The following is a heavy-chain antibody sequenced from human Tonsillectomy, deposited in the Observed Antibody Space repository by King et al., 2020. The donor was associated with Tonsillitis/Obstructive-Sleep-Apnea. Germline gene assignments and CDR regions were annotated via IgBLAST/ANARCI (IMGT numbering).Heavy chain of an antibody. CDR2: ISAHNGHT. J-gene: IGHJ4*02. D-gene: IGHD3-22*01. CDR1: GYTFTNYG. CDR3: ARDSMSHYYDSSSYYPFNY. Sequence: QLVQSGAEVKKPGASVKVSCKASGYTFTNYGISWVRQAPGQGLEWMAWISAHNGHTNYAQNLQGRVTMTTDASTSTAYMELRSLRSDDTAVYYCARDSMSHYYDSSSYYPFNYWGQGTLVTVSS. V-gene: IGHV1-18*01.